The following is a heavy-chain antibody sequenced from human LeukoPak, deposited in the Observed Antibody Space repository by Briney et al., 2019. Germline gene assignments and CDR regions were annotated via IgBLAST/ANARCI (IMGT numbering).Heavy chain of an antibody. D-gene: IGHD3-10*01. V-gene: IGHV4-59*01. CDR2: IYYSGST. Sequence: SETLSLTCTVSGGSISSYYWSWIRQPPGKGLEWIGYIYYSGSTNYNPSLKSRVTISVDTSKNQFSLKLSSVTAADTAVYYCARVGAPWVRCPYFDYWGQGTLVTVSS. J-gene: IGHJ4*02. CDR3: ARVGAPWVRCPYFDY. CDR1: GGSISSYY.